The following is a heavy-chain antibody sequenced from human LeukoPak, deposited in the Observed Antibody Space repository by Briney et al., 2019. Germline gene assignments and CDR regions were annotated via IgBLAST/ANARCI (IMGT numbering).Heavy chain of an antibody. CDR3: AGERIAVAIDY. J-gene: IGHJ4*02. CDR1: GGSISSYC. Sequence: SETLSLTCTVSGGSISSYCWSWIRQPPGKELEWIGYIYYTGSTNYNPSLKSRVTISLDTSKNQFSLKLSSVTAADTAVYYCAGERIAVAIDYWGQGTLVTVSS. CDR2: IYYTGST. V-gene: IGHV4-59*12. D-gene: IGHD6-19*01.